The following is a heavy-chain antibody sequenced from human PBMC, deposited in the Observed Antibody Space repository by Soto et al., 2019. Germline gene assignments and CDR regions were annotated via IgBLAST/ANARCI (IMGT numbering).Heavy chain of an antibody. CDR3: ARDSTPYCGGDCYTWFDP. Sequence: QVQLVQSGAEVKKPGASVKVSCKASGYTFTSYGISWVRQAPGHGLEWMGWISAYNGNTNYAQKLQGRVTMTTDTATSTAYMELRSLRSDDTAVYYCARDSTPYCGGDCYTWFDPGGQGTLVTVSS. D-gene: IGHD2-21*02. J-gene: IGHJ5*02. CDR2: ISAYNGNT. V-gene: IGHV1-18*01. CDR1: GYTFTSYG.